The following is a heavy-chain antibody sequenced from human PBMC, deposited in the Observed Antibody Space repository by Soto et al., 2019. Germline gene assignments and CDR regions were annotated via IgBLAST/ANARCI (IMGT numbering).Heavy chain of an antibody. J-gene: IGHJ3*01. Sequence: QVQLVQSGAEVKKPGSSVKVSCKASGGTLSNSAINWVRQAPGQGLEWMGGIIPILGSANYAQTFPDRVTMAAYESTSRPYITLSGLRPEDAAGYYVASPARGGAFDFWGQGTMVNVSS. CDR3: ASPARGGAFDF. CDR1: GGTLSNSA. CDR2: IIPILGSA. V-gene: IGHV1-69*01.